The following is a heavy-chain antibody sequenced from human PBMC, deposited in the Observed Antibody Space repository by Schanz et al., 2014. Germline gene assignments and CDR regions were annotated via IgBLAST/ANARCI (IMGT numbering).Heavy chain of an antibody. D-gene: IGHD5-12*01. J-gene: IGHJ4*02. CDR1: GYSFTEYF. CDR2: INPNSGET. Sequence: QVQLVQSGPAVKKPGASMKVSCLASGYSFTEYFLHWVRQAPGQGLEWMGWINPNSGETNYEQKFKGRGNLTSDTSISTAFMELSGLTSDDTATYFCARARYTGYDCSGYWGQGTLLIVSS. CDR3: ARARYTGYDCSGY. V-gene: IGHV1-2*02.